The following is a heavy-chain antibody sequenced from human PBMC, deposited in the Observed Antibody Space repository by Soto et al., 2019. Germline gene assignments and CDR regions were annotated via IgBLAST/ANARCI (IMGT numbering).Heavy chain of an antibody. V-gene: IGHV3-33*01. CDR1: GFTFSSYA. J-gene: IGHJ4*02. CDR2: IWFDGSNK. CDR3: ARGQLPAATTYFDF. Sequence: QVHLVDSGGGVVQPGGSLRLSCAASGFTFSSYAIHWVRQAPGKGLEWVAIIWFDGSNKYYADSVTGRFSISRDNSKNTLVLQMDSLRAEDTAVYYCARGQLPAATTYFDFWGQGTLVIVSS. D-gene: IGHD2-15*01.